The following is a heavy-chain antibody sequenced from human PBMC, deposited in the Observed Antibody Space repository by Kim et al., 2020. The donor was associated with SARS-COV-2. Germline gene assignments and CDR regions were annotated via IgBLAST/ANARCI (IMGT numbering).Heavy chain of an antibody. D-gene: IGHD1-26*01. CDR3: HGEGVPDSGGYRADYYGMDV. CDR1: GGSISSGGYY. V-gene: IGHV4-31*03. J-gene: IGHJ6*02. Sequence: SETLSLTCTVSGGSISSGGYYWSWIRPHPGKGLEWIGYIYYSGSTYYNPSIKSRVTISVDTSKNQFSLKLSSVTAADTAVYSCHGEGVPDSGGYRADYYGMDVWGQGTTVTVSS. CDR2: IYYSGST.